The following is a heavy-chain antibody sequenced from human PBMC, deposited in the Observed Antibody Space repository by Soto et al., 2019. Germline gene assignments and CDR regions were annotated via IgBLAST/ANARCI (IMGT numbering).Heavy chain of an antibody. CDR3: AKDPFARTTVVTPTLFDY. Sequence: QVQLVESGGGVVQPGRSLRLSCAASGFTFSSYGMHWVRQAPGKGLEWVAVISYDGSNKYYADSVKGRFTISRDNSKNTLYLQMNSLRAEDTAVYYCAKDPFARTTVVTPTLFDYWGQGTLVTVSS. CDR1: GFTFSSYG. V-gene: IGHV3-30*18. CDR2: ISYDGSNK. D-gene: IGHD2-15*01. J-gene: IGHJ4*02.